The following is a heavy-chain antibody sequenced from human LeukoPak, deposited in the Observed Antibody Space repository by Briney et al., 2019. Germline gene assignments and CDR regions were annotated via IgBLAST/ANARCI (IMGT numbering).Heavy chain of an antibody. V-gene: IGHV1-2*02. CDR3: ARDVDCSSTTCYPPAYNWFDP. J-gene: IGHJ5*02. D-gene: IGHD2-2*01. CDR2: INPNSGGT. CDR1: GYTFTGYY. Sequence: ASVKVSCKASGYTFTGYYMHWVRQAPGQGLEWMGWINPNSGGTNYAQKFQGRVTITADESTSTAYMELSSLRSEDTAVYYCARDVDCSSTTCYPPAYNWFDPWGQGTLVTVSS.